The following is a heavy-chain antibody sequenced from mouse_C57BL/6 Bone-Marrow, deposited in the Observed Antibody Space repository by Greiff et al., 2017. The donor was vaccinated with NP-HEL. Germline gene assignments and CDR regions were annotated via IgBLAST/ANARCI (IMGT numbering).Heavy chain of an antibody. CDR1: GFTFSSYG. Sequence: DVQLVESGGDLVKPGGSLKLSCAASGFTFSSYGMSWVRQTPDKRLEWVATISSGGSYTYYPDSVKGRFTISRDNAKNTLYLQMSSLKSEDTAMYYCARRRLLSYYFDYWGQGTTLTVSS. CDR3: ARRRLLSYYFDY. CDR2: ISSGGSYT. D-gene: IGHD2-3*01. J-gene: IGHJ2*01. V-gene: IGHV5-6*01.